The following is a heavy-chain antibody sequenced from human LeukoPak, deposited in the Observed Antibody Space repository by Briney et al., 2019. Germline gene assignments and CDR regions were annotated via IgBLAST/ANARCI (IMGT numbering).Heavy chain of an antibody. CDR3: ARHPNSDY. CDR2: IYYSGST. V-gene: IGHV4-59*08. J-gene: IGHJ4*02. Sequence: PSETVSHTCTVSGGSISSYYWSWIRQAPGKGLEWIGYIYYSGSTNYNPSLKSRVTISVDTSKNQFSLKLSSVTAADTAVYYCARHPNSDYWGQGTLVTVSS. CDR1: GGSISSYY.